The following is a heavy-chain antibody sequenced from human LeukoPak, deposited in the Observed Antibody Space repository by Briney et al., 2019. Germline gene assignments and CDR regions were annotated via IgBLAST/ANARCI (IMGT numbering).Heavy chain of an antibody. CDR2: ISYDGSNK. V-gene: IGHV3-30*18. Sequence: GGSLRLSCAASGFTFSSYGMHWVRQAPGEGLEWVAVISYDGSNKYYADSVKGRFTISRDNSKNTLYLQMNSLRAEDTAVYYCANLVGYYDFWSGYPGPMGFDYWGQGTLVTVSS. CDR1: GFTFSSYG. J-gene: IGHJ4*02. D-gene: IGHD3-3*01. CDR3: ANLVGYYDFWSGYPGPMGFDY.